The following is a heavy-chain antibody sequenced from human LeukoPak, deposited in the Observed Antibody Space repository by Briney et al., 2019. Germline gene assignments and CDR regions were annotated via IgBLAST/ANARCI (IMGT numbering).Heavy chain of an antibody. D-gene: IGHD6-6*01. J-gene: IGHJ4*02. CDR1: GYTFTGHY. V-gene: IGHV1-2*02. CDR2: INPNSGAT. CDR3: AREVSPWGSSFDY. Sequence: ASVKVSCKASGYTFTGHYMHWVRQAPGQGLEWMGWINPNSGATAYAQKFQDRVTMTRDTSISTAYMDLSRLRSDDTAVYYCAREVSPWGSSFDYWGQGTLVTVSS.